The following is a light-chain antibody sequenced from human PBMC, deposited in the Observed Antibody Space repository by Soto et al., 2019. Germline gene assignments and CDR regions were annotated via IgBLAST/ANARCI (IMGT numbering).Light chain of an antibody. CDR2: DAS. CDR1: QSVSSY. V-gene: IGKV3-11*01. J-gene: IGKJ4*01. Sequence: EIVLTQSPATLPLSPGERATLSCRASQSVSSYLAWYQQKPGQAPRLLIYDASNRATGIPARFSGSGSGTDFTLTISSLEPEDFAVYYCQQRSNWPLTFGGGTKVDIK. CDR3: QQRSNWPLT.